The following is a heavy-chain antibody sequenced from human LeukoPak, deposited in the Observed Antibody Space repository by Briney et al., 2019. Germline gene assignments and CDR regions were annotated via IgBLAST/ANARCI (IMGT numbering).Heavy chain of an antibody. CDR2: ISGSGGST. CDR1: GFTFSSYA. CDR3: AKDARALGYSYGYGPDAFDI. V-gene: IGHV3-23*01. D-gene: IGHD5-18*01. J-gene: IGHJ3*02. Sequence: PGGSLRLSCAASGFTFSSYAMSWVRQAPGKGLEWVSAISGSGGSTYYADSVKGRFTISRDNSKNTLYLQMNSLRAEDTAVYYCAKDARALGYSYGYGPDAFDIWGQRTMVTVSS.